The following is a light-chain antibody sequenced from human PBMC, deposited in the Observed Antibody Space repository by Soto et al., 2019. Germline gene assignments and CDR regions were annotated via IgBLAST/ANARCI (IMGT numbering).Light chain of an antibody. CDR3: AQVNQWPCT. V-gene: IGKV2-28*01. CDR1: QTLLHSNGYNY. J-gene: IGKJ1*01. CDR2: VGS. Sequence: QSTLSLPVTPGEPASISCRSSQTLLHSNGYNYLDWYRQKPGQAPQLLIYVGSNRDSGVPDRFSGSGSGTDFTLKIISLQAEDVVVYYCAQVNQWPCTFGRGTKVDIK.